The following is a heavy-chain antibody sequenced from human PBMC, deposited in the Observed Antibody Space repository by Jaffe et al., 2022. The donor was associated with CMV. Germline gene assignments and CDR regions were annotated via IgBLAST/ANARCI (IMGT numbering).Heavy chain of an antibody. CDR3: AKGGYSSSPFDY. V-gene: IGHV3-53*01. CDR1: GFTITTNY. D-gene: IGHD6-6*01. Sequence: EVQLVESGGGLIQPGGSLRLSCAASGFTITTNYMNWVRQAPGKGLEWVSVIYSAGTTSYGDSVKGRFAISRDNSKNTLYLDMNNLRAEDTAVYYCAKGGYSSSPFDYWGQGTLVTVAS. J-gene: IGHJ4*02. CDR2: IYSAGTT.